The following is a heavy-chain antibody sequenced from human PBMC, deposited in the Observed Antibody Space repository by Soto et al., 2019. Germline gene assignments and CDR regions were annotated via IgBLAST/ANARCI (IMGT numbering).Heavy chain of an antibody. V-gene: IGHV4-39*01. J-gene: IGHJ4*02. CDR3: ARRARPMGCSGGSCYAPSFDY. D-gene: IGHD2-15*01. CDR1: GGSISSSSYY. CDR2: IYYSGST. Sequence: QLQLQESGPGLVKPSETLSLTCTVSGGSISSSSYYWGWIRQPPGKGLEWIGSIYYSGSTYYNPSLTSRVTRSVDTSKNQFSLKRSSVTAADTAVYYCARRARPMGCSGGSCYAPSFDYWGQGTLVTVSS.